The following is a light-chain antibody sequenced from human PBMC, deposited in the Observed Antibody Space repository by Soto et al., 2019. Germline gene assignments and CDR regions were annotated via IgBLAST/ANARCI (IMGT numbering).Light chain of an antibody. Sequence: QSVLTQPASVSGSPGQSITVSCTGTSSDVGSNNLVSWYQQHPGKAPKLMIYEVSRRPSGVSNRFSGSKSGNTASLTISGLQAEDDADYYCSSFARSSTPIGSGTKVTVL. CDR1: SSDVGSNNL. CDR3: SSFARSSTP. V-gene: IGLV2-23*02. J-gene: IGLJ1*01. CDR2: EVS.